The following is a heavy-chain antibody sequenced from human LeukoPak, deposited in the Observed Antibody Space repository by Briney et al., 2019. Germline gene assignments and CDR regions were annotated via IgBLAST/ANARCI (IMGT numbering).Heavy chain of an antibody. J-gene: IGHJ6*03. D-gene: IGHD2-2*01. CDR2: IIPIFGTA. CDR3: ARGNVVVVPAAIGLDYYYYMDV. CDR1: GGTFSSYA. V-gene: IGHV1-69*05. Sequence: GASVKVSCKASGGTFSSYAISWVRQAPGQGLEWMGRIIPIFGTANYAQKFQGRVTITTDESTSTAYMELSSLRSEDTAVYYCARGNVVVVPAAIGLDYYYYMDVWGKGTTVTVSS.